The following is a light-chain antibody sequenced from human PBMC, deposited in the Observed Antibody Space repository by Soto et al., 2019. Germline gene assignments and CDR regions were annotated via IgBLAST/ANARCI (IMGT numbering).Light chain of an antibody. CDR3: QQYGSSPRT. J-gene: IGKJ5*01. CDR2: DAS. Sequence: EIVMTQSPATLSVSPGARDPLSCRASPSVSNSLAWYQHKPGQAPRLLIYDASNRATGVPDRFSGSGSGTDFTLTISRLEPEDFAVYYCQQYGSSPRTFGQGTRLEIK. CDR1: PSVSNS. V-gene: IGKV3-20*01.